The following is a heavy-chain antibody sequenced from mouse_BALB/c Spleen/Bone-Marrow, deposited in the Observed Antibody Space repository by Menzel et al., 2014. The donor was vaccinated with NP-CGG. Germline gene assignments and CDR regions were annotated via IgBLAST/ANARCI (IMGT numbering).Heavy chain of an antibody. J-gene: IGHJ2*01. V-gene: IGHV14-1*02. CDR2: IDPENGNI. CDR1: GFNIKDYY. Sequence: VQLKQSGAELVRPGALVRLSCKASGFNIKDYYLYWVKQRPEQGLEWIGWIDPENGNIIYDPKFQGKASITADTSSNTAYLQLSSLTSEDTAVYSWARSPRNYFDYWGQGSTLTVSS. CDR3: ARSPRNYFDY.